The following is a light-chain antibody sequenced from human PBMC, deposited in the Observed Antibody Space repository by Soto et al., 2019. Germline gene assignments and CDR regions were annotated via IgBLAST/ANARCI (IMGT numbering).Light chain of an antibody. V-gene: IGKV1-5*03. J-gene: IGKJ1*01. CDR3: QQYNHWPLT. CDR1: QSISSW. Sequence: DIQMTQSPSTLSASVGDRVTLTCRASQSISSWLAWYQQKPGKAPKCLIYKASTLQSGVPSRFSGSGSGTEFTLTISSLEPDDFATYYCQQYNHWPLTFGQGTKVEIK. CDR2: KAS.